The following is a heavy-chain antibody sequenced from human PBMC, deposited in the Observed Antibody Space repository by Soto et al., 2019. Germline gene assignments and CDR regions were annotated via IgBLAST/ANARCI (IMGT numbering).Heavy chain of an antibody. CDR3: ARHNGGSGWFSDY. D-gene: IGHD6-19*01. Sequence: GESLKISCKGSGYSFNTYWIGWVRQMPGKGLEWMGIIYPGDSNTRYSPSFQGQVTISADKSISTAYLQSSRLKASDTAMYYCARHNGGSGWFSDYWGQGALVTVSS. CDR2: IYPGDSNT. J-gene: IGHJ4*02. V-gene: IGHV5-51*01. CDR1: GYSFNTYW.